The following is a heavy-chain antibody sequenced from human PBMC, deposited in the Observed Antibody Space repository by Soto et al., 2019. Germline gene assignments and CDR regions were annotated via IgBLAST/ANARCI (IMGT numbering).Heavy chain of an antibody. J-gene: IGHJ4*02. CDR2: INAGNGNT. CDR1: GYTFTSYA. Sequence: ASVKVSCKASGYTFTSYAMHWVRQAPGQRLEWMGWINAGNGNTKYSQKFQGRVTITRDTSASTGYMELGSLRSEDTAVYYCARDPDYGDYGTSPADDYWGQGTLVTVSS. CDR3: ARDPDYGDYGTSPADDY. D-gene: IGHD4-17*01. V-gene: IGHV1-3*01.